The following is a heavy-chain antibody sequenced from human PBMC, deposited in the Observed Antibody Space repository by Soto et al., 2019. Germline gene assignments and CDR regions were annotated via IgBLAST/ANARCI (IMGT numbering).Heavy chain of an antibody. Sequence: QVQLVQSGAEVKKPGSSVKVSCKASGGTFSSYAISWVRQAPGQGLEWMGGIIPIFGTANYAQKFQGRVTITADKSTSTAYMELRSRRSEDTAVYYCARDGVTMVRGVIISYGMDVWGQGTTVTVSS. CDR3: ARDGVTMVRGVIISYGMDV. V-gene: IGHV1-69*06. CDR1: GGTFSSYA. D-gene: IGHD3-10*01. CDR2: IIPIFGTA. J-gene: IGHJ6*02.